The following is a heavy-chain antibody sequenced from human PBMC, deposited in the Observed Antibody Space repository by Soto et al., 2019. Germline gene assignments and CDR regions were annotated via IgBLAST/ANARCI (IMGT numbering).Heavy chain of an antibody. Sequence: EVKLVESGGGLVKPGGSLRLSCVASGPTFGSYGMNWVRQAPGKGLEWVSSITSSGAYIHYADSVHGRFTVSRDNAKNSLYLQMNSLIVEDTAVYFCARDELAGSSTSDWGQGTLVTVSS. CDR2: ITSSGAYI. CDR3: ARDELAGSSTSD. J-gene: IGHJ4*02. V-gene: IGHV3-21*06. CDR1: GPTFGSYG. D-gene: IGHD2-2*01.